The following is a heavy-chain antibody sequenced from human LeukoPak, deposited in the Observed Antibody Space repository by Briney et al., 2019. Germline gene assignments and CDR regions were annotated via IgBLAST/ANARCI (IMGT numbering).Heavy chain of an antibody. D-gene: IGHD6-19*01. J-gene: IGHJ5*02. CDR3: ARRNEQWRPLNWFDP. CDR1: GGSISISSYY. Sequence: SETLSLTCTVSGGSISISSYYWGWIRQPPGKGLEWIGSMYYSGSTEYNPSLKSRVTMSVDTSKNQSSLKLSSVTAADTAVYYCARRNEQWRPLNWFDPWGQGTLVTVSS. V-gene: IGHV4-39*01. CDR2: MYYSGST.